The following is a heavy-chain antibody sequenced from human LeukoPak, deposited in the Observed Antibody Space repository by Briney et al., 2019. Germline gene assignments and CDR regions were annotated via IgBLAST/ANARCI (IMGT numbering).Heavy chain of an antibody. CDR2: IKQDGSVQ. Sequence: GGSLRLSCAASGFAFTNYWMTWVRQAPGKRLEWLANIKQDGSVQYYVDSVKGRFTISRDNAKSSLYLQMNSLRAEDTAVYYRVTESRGTSHSRWGQGTLVTVSS. J-gene: IGHJ4*02. CDR3: VTESRGTSHSR. CDR1: GFAFTNYW. V-gene: IGHV3-7*05.